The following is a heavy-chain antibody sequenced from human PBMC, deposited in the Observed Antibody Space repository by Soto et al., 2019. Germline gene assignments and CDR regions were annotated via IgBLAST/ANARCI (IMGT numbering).Heavy chain of an antibody. CDR1: GGSISSYY. CDR2: IYYSGST. V-gene: IGHV4-59*01. CDR3: ARDRGAYSSSWTTIWAFDI. D-gene: IGHD6-13*01. Sequence: SETLSLTFTVSGGSISSYYWSWIRPPPGKRLEWIGYIYYSGSTNYNPSLKSRVTISVDTSKNQFSLKLSSVTAADTAVYYCARDRGAYSSSWTTIWAFDIWGQGTMVTVSS. J-gene: IGHJ3*02.